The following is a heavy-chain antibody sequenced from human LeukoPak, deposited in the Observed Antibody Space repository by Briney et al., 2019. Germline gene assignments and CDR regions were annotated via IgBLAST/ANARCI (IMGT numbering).Heavy chain of an antibody. D-gene: IGHD6-19*01. V-gene: IGHV4-59*05. CDR3: ARRIAVAGTVYFDY. CDR1: GGSISSYY. Sequence: SETLSLTCTVSGGSISSYYWSWIRQPPGKGLEWIGSIYYSGSTYYNPSLKSRVTISVDTSKNQFSLKLSSVTAADTAVYYCARRIAVAGTVYFDYWGQGTLVTVSS. J-gene: IGHJ4*02. CDR2: IYYSGST.